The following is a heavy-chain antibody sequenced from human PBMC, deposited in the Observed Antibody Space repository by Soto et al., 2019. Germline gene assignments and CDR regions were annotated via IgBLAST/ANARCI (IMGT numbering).Heavy chain of an antibody. CDR2: IYPGDSDT. CDR1: GYSFTSYW. J-gene: IGHJ6*02. CDR3: ARDLNAREYSSSWPRMDV. Sequence: GESLKISCKGSGYSFTSYWIGWVRQMPGKGLEWMGIIYPGDSDTRYSPSFQGQVTISADKSISTAYLQWSSLRSEDTAVYYCARDLNAREYSSSWPRMDVWGQGTTVTVSS. D-gene: IGHD6-13*01. V-gene: IGHV5-51*01.